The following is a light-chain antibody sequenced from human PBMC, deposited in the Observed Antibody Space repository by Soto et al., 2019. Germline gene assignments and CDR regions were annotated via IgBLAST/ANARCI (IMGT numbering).Light chain of an antibody. V-gene: IGKV1-5*03. CDR1: QTISNW. J-gene: IGKJ2*01. CDR3: QQYSSSWYT. CDR2: KAS. Sequence: DIQMTQSPSTLSASVGDRVTITCRASQTISNWLAWYQQKPGKAPKLLIYKASSLESGVPSRFSGSGSGTEFTLTISSLQPDDFATYYCQQYSSSWYTFGQGTKLEIQ.